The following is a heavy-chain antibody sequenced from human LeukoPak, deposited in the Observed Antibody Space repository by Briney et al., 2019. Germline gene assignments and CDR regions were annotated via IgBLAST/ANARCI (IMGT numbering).Heavy chain of an antibody. CDR1: EFSVGSNY. V-gene: IGHV3-66*01. CDR3: ARDVSSGCPPPDGFQH. CDR2: IYSGGST. Sequence: GGSLRLSCAASEFSVGSNYMTWVRQAPGKGLEWVSLIYSGGSTYYADSVKGRFTISRDNSKNTLYLQMNSLRAEDTAVYYCARDVSSGCPPPDGFQHWGQGTLVTVSS. J-gene: IGHJ1*01. D-gene: IGHD3-22*01.